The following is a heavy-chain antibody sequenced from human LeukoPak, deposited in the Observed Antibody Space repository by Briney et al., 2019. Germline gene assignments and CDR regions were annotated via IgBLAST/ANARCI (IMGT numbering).Heavy chain of an antibody. CDR1: GGSISSYY. CDR3: ASQYRSSWWYFDL. Sequence: SETLSLTCTVSGGSISSYYWSWIRQPPGKGLEWIGYIYYSGSTNYNPSLKSRVTISVDTSKNQFSLKLSSVTAADTAVYYCASQYRSSWWYFDLWGRGTLVTVSS. V-gene: IGHV4-59*08. D-gene: IGHD6-6*01. J-gene: IGHJ2*01. CDR2: IYYSGST.